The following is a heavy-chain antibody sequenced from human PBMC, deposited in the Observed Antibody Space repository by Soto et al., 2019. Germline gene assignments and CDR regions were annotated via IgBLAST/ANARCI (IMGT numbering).Heavy chain of an antibody. V-gene: IGHV4-59*01. Sequence: SETLSLTCTVSGGSISSYYWSWIRQPPGKGLEWIGYIYYSGSTNYNPSLKSRVTISVDTSKNQFSLKLSSVTAADTAVYYCARDLTYYDFWSGYYTGNWFDPWGQGTLVTAPQ. CDR2: IYYSGST. CDR3: ARDLTYYDFWSGYYTGNWFDP. D-gene: IGHD3-3*01. CDR1: GGSISSYY. J-gene: IGHJ5*02.